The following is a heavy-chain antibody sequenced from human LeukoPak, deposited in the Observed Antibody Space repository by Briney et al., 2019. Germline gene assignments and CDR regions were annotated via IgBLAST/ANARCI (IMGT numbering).Heavy chain of an antibody. Sequence: GGSLRLSCAASGFTFSDYYMSWIRQAPGKGLEWVSYISSSDSYTNYADSVKGRFTTSRDNAKNSLYLQMNSLRAEDTAVYYCARVRSGGDLPAAAPSDYWGQGTLVTVSS. D-gene: IGHD6-25*01. J-gene: IGHJ4*02. V-gene: IGHV3-11*05. CDR3: ARVRSGGDLPAAAPSDY. CDR2: ISSSDSYT. CDR1: GFTFSDYY.